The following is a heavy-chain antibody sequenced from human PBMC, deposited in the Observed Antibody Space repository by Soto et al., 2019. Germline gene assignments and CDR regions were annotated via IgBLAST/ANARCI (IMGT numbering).Heavy chain of an antibody. V-gene: IGHV4-39*01. CDR2: IHHSENT. J-gene: IGHJ4*02. CDR1: GGSISTNNY. CDR3: ARHKMWLVGLEY. D-gene: IGHD6-19*01. Sequence: QLQLHESGPGLVKPSETLSLTCTVSGGSISTNNYWVWIRQPPGKGLEWIGSIHHSENTYYNPSLKSRITISVDTSKNQFSLRVNSVTAADTAIYHCARHKMWLVGLEYWGPGTLVTVSS.